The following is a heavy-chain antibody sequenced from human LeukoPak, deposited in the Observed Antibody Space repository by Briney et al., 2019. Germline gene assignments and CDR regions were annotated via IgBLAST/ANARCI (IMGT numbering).Heavy chain of an antibody. CDR1: GFSFSSSS. J-gene: IGHJ4*02. CDR2: ITGGSTTI. Sequence: GGSLRLSCAASGFSFSSSSMNWVRQTPGKGLEWVSHITGGSTTIYYADSVRGRFTISRDNTKNSLHLQMNSLRDEDTAIYYCARSRDGYNNFDYWGQGTLVTVSS. D-gene: IGHD5-24*01. V-gene: IGHV3-48*02. CDR3: ARSRDGYNNFDY.